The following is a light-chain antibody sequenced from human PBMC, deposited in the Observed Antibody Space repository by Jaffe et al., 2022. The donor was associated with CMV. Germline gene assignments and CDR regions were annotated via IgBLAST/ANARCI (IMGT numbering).Light chain of an antibody. J-gene: IGKJ2*01. Sequence: EIELTQSPGTLSLSPGDSATLSCRASQSLSNTHLAWYQQKLGQAPRLLIYGASSRVTDIPDRFSGSGSGTDFTLIINTLDPEDSAVYYCQQYETSPRTFGQGTKLQIK. CDR1: QSLSNTH. V-gene: IGKV3-20*01. CDR3: QQYETSPRT. CDR2: GAS.